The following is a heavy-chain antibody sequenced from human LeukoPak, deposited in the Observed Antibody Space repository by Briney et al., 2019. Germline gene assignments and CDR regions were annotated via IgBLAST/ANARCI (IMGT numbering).Heavy chain of an antibody. Sequence: GGSLRLSCAASGFTFDAYGMHWVRQAPGKGLEWVAFIRYDGSNKYYADSVKGRFTISRDNSKNTLYLQMNSLRAEDTAVYYCAKDRITGTPGGANYWGQGTLVTVSS. CDR1: GFTFDAYG. D-gene: IGHD1-20*01. J-gene: IGHJ4*02. CDR2: IRYDGSNK. V-gene: IGHV3-30*02. CDR3: AKDRITGTPGGANY.